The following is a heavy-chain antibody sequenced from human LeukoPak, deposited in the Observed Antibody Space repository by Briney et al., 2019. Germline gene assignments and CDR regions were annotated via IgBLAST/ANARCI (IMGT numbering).Heavy chain of an antibody. Sequence: GGSLRLSCAASGFTFRSYVMSWVRQAPGKGLEWVSVISGSDGYTYYADSVKGRFTISRDNSKNTLYLQMNSLRAEDTAVYYCAKMHNDLWSGYLSYFDYWGQGTLVTVSS. J-gene: IGHJ4*02. D-gene: IGHD3-3*01. CDR1: GFTFRSYV. V-gene: IGHV3-23*01. CDR2: ISGSDGYT. CDR3: AKMHNDLWSGYLSYFDY.